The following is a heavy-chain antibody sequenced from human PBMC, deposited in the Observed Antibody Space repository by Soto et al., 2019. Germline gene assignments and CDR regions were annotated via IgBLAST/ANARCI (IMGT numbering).Heavy chain of an antibody. Sequence: QVQLVQSGAEVKKPGASVKVSCKTSGYTLTSYGISWVRQAPGQGLEWMGWISPYNGNTNYAQKVQGRVTMTTDTATSTVYMEMRSLRSDDTAVYYCARMEYYYDSCFDYGGQGTLVTVS. V-gene: IGHV1-18*01. CDR2: ISPYNGNT. J-gene: IGHJ4*02. CDR1: GYTLTSYG. CDR3: ARMEYYYDSCFDY. D-gene: IGHD3-22*01.